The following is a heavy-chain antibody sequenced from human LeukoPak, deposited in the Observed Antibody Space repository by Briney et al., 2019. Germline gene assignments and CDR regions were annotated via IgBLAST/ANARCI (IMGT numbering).Heavy chain of an antibody. Sequence: GRSLRLSRAASGFTFSGYAMHWVRQAPGKGLEWVAFISYDGINKYYTDSVKGRFTISRDNSRNTLYLQMNSLRAEDTAVYYCVSRLCRGDCPDYFQHWGQGTLVTVSS. CDR2: ISYDGINK. CDR1: GFTFSGYA. D-gene: IGHD2-21*02. V-gene: IGHV3-30*04. CDR3: VSRLCRGDCPDYFQH. J-gene: IGHJ1*01.